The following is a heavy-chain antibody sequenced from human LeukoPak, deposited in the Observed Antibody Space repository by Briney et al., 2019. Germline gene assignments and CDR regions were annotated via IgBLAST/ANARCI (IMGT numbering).Heavy chain of an antibody. D-gene: IGHD3-10*01. Sequence: PGGSLRLSCAASGFTFSSYAMSWVRQTPGKGLEWVAAISGRGDGSYYGDSVRGRFTISRDNSRDTLYLYMNGLTAEDTAVYFCAKGLPGMVRGVRLDQWGQGTLVTVS. V-gene: IGHV3-23*01. J-gene: IGHJ4*02. CDR3: AKGLPGMVRGVRLDQ. CDR2: ISGRGDGS. CDR1: GFTFSSYA.